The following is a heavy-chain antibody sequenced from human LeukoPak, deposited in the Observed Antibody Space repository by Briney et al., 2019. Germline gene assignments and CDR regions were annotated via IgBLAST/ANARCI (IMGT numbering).Heavy chain of an antibody. V-gene: IGHV3-23*01. CDR2: ISGSGGST. J-gene: IGHJ4*02. Sequence: GGSLRLSCAASGFTFSSYAMSWVRQAPGKGLEWVSAISGSGGSTYYADSVEGRFTISRDNSKNTLYLQMNSLRAEDTAVYYCAKDHSNTRYCSGGSCYPADYWGQGTLVTVSS. CDR1: GFTFSSYA. CDR3: AKDHSNTRYCSGGSCYPADY. D-gene: IGHD2-15*01.